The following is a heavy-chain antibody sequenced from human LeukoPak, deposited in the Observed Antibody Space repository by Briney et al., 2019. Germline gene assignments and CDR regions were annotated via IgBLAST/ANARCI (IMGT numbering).Heavy chain of an antibody. J-gene: IGHJ4*02. Sequence: GGSLRLSCAASGFTFSSYSMNWVRQAPGKGLEWVASISSSSSYIYYADSVKGRFTISRDNAKNSLYLQMNSLRAEDTAVYYCARDSRIQLWGYYYDSSCYRGFDYWGQGTLVTVSS. D-gene: IGHD3-22*01. CDR3: ARDSRIQLWGYYYDSSCYRGFDY. V-gene: IGHV3-21*01. CDR2: ISSSSSYI. CDR1: GFTFSSYS.